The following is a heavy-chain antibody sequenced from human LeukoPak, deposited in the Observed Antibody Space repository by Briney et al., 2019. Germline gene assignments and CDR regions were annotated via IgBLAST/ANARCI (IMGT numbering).Heavy chain of an antibody. CDR2: IYTSGTT. CDR1: GFTVSSNF. CDR3: ARTQRAIQLGDYYYYYYMDV. V-gene: IGHV3-53*01. Sequence: SGGSLRLSCAASGFTVSSNFMTWVRQAPGTGLEWVSVIYTSGTTYYADSVKDRFTISRDNSKNTLYLQMNSLRAEDTAVYYCARTQRAIQLGDYYYYYYMDVWGKGTTVTISS. D-gene: IGHD5-18*01. J-gene: IGHJ6*03.